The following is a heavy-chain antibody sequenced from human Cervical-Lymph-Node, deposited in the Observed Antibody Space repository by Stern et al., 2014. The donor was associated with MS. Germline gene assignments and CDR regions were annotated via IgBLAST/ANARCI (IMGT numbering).Heavy chain of an antibody. Sequence: QVQLVESGGGLVKPGGSLRLSCAASGFTFSDYYLSWIRQAPGKGLEWVXYISRSSSYTNYADSVKGRFTISRDNAKNSLYLQMNSLRAEDTAVYYCARGQEGSLDAFDIWGQGTMVTVSS. CDR1: GFTFSDYY. D-gene: IGHD2-15*01. CDR3: ARGQEGSLDAFDI. V-gene: IGHV3-11*06. J-gene: IGHJ3*02. CDR2: ISRSSSYT.